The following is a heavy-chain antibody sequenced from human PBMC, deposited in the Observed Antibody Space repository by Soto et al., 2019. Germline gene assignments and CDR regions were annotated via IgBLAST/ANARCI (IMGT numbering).Heavy chain of an antibody. J-gene: IGHJ3*02. V-gene: IGHV3-7*05. CDR2: IKQDGSEK. CDR1: GFTFSSYW. Sequence: GGSLRLSCAASGFTFSSYWMSWVRQAPGKGLERVANIKQDGSEKSYVDSVKGRFTISRDNAKNSLYLQMNSLRAEDTAVYYFARDQHSGYDNDAFYIWGQGTMVTVSS. D-gene: IGHD5-12*01. CDR3: ARDQHSGYDNDAFYI.